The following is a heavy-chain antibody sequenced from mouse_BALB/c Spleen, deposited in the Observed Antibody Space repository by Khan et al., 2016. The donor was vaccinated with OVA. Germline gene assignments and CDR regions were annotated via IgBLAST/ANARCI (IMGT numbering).Heavy chain of an antibody. D-gene: IGHD1-3*01. CDR2: IDPFNDNT. V-gene: IGHV1S135*01. CDR1: GYSFTTYY. CDR3: RRLGLNDWFAY. J-gene: IGHJ3*01. Sequence: VQLQQSGPELLKPGTSVKISCKTSGYSFTTYYIHWVRQSHGKSLEWIGYIDPFNDNTNYSQKFKGRATLTVDRSSSTAYMHLSSLTSDDSAVLYCRRLGLNDWFAYWGQGTLVTVSA.